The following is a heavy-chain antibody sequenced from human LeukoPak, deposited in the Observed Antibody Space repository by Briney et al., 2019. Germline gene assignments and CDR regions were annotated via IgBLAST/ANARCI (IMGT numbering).Heavy chain of an antibody. CDR3: ATDLAIKLSHYYFDY. J-gene: IGHJ4*02. CDR1: GGTFSSYA. V-gene: IGHV1-24*01. CDR2: FDPEDGET. Sequence: GFSVKVSCKASGGTFSSYAISWVRQAPGKGLEWMGGFDPEDGETIYAQKFQGRVTMTEDTSTDTAYMELSSLRSEDTAVYYCATDLAIKLSHYYFDYWGQGTLVTVSS. D-gene: IGHD2-2*01.